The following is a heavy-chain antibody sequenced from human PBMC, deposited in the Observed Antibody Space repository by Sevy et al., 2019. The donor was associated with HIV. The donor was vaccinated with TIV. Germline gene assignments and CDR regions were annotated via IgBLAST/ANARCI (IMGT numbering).Heavy chain of an antibody. D-gene: IGHD1-7*01. CDR1: GFNFGDYA. Sequence: GGSLSLSCRTSGFNFGDYAMSWVRQAPGKGPEWVGFIKNKGFGGTIEYAASVKGRFILSSDDSQGIAYLQMTSLKTEDTAMYYCTRGVAGTTFYWGQGTLVTVSS. J-gene: IGHJ4*02. CDR3: TRGVAGTTFY. CDR2: IKNKGFGGTI. V-gene: IGHV3-49*04.